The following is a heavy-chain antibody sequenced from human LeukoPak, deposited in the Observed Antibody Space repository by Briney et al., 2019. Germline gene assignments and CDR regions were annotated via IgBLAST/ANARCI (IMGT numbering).Heavy chain of an antibody. Sequence: GGSLRLSCAASGFTFDDYAMHWVRQAPGKGLEWVSGISWNSGSIGYADSVKGRFTISRDNAKNSLYLQMNSLRAEDTAVYYCARGLVVRKRYYYYYYMDVWGKGTTVTVSS. V-gene: IGHV3-9*01. CDR2: ISWNSGSI. D-gene: IGHD3-22*01. J-gene: IGHJ6*03. CDR1: GFTFDDYA. CDR3: ARGLVVRKRYYYYYYMDV.